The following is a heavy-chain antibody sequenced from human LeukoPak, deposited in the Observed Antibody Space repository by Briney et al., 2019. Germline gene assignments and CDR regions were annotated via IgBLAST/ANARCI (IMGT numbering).Heavy chain of an antibody. Sequence: GGSLRLSCAASGFPFSTYWMSWVRQAPGKGLEWVSSISGDYTDIYYADSVKGRFTISRDNAKNSLYLQMNSLRAEDTAVYYCARRGYYDSSGYDCWGQGTLVTVSS. CDR1: GFPFSTYW. CDR3: ARRGYYDSSGYDC. V-gene: IGHV3-21*01. J-gene: IGHJ4*02. D-gene: IGHD3-22*01. CDR2: ISGDYTDI.